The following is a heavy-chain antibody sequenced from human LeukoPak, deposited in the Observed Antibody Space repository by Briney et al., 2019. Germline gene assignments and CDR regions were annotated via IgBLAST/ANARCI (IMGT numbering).Heavy chain of an antibody. J-gene: IGHJ6*02. CDR3: ARHLGYDSSGYYPYYYYYGMDV. D-gene: IGHD3-22*01. CDR2: IYYSGST. Sequence: SETLPLTCTVSGGSISSGGYYWSWIRQHPGKGLEWIGYIYYSGSTNYNPSLKSRVTISVDTSKNQFSLKLSSVTAADTAVYYCARHLGYDSSGYYPYYYYYGMDVWGQGTTVTVSS. V-gene: IGHV4-61*08. CDR1: GGSISSGGYY.